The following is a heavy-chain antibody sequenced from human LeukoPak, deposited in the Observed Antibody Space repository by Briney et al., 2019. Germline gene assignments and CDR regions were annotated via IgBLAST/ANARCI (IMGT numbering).Heavy chain of an antibody. Sequence: GGSLRLSCASSGFTFSAYHMNWVRQAPGKGLEWISFISSDSGTLYYEDSVKGRFTISRDNAANSLYLQMNNLRDEDTAVYYCARRDPFDYWGQGTMVTVSS. CDR1: GFTFSAYH. J-gene: IGHJ4*02. V-gene: IGHV3-48*02. CDR3: ARRDPFDY. CDR2: ISSDSGTL.